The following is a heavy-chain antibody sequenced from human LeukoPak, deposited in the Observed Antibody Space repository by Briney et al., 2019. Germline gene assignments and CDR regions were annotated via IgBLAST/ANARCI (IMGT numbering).Heavy chain of an antibody. D-gene: IGHD2-2*01. CDR1: GFTFSTYA. CDR3: AGYCASTTCHLHY. Sequence: GGSLRLSCAASGFTFSTYAMHWVRQAPGKGLEWVAVISYDGSNKYYADSVRGRFAISRDNSKNTLYLQMDSLRADDTAVYYCAGYCASTTCHLHYWGQGTLVTVSS. J-gene: IGHJ4*02. V-gene: IGHV3-30*09. CDR2: ISYDGSNK.